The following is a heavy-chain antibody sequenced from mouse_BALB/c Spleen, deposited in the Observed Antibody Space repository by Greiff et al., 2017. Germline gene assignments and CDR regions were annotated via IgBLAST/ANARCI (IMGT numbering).Heavy chain of an antibody. V-gene: IGHV1-77*01. Sequence: QVQLQQSGAELARPGASVKLSCKASGYTFTDYYINWVKQRTGQGLEWIGEIYPGSGNTYYNEKFKGKATLTADKSSSTAYMQLSSLTSEDSAVYFCANGYDYWGQGTTLTVSS. CDR1: GYTFTDYY. CDR2: IYPGSGNT. J-gene: IGHJ2*01. CDR3: ANGYDY. D-gene: IGHD1-2*01.